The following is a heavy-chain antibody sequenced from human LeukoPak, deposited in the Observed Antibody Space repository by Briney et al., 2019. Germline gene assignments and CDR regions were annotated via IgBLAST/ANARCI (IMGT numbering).Heavy chain of an antibody. Sequence: GGSLRLSCAASGFTFSTYGMPWVRQAPGKGLEWVVVISYDGSNKYYADSVKGRFTISRGNSKNTLYLQMNSLRAEDTAVYYCAKDSWIWGQGTMVTVSS. J-gene: IGHJ3*02. CDR1: GFTFSTYG. V-gene: IGHV3-30*18. CDR2: ISYDGSNK. CDR3: AKDSWI.